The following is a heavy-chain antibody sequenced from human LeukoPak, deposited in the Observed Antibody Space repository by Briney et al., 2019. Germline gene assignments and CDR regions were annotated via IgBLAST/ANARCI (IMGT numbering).Heavy chain of an antibody. CDR2: IKSKTDGGTT. Sequence: GGSLRLSCAASGFTFSNAWMSWVRQAPGKGLEWVGRIKSKTDGGTTDYAAPVKGRFTISRDDSKNTLYLQMNSLKTEHTAVYYCTTAETWGLRDYWGQGTLVTVSS. D-gene: IGHD7-27*01. CDR1: GFTFSNAW. V-gene: IGHV3-15*01. CDR3: TTAETWGLRDY. J-gene: IGHJ4*02.